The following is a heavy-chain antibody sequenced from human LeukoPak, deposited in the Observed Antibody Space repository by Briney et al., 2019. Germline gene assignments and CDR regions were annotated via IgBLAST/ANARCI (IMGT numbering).Heavy chain of an antibody. CDR3: ARVPFVVMGDTGNWFDP. V-gene: IGHV7-4-1*01. CDR1: GYTFTNYA. Sequence: VASVKVSCKASGYTFTNYAMNWVRQAPGQGLEWMGWINTNTGNPTYAQGFTGRFVFSLDASVSTAYPQIRRLKAEDTAVYYCARVPFVVMGDTGNWFDPWGQGTLVTVSS. CDR2: INTNTGNP. D-gene: IGHD2-8*01. J-gene: IGHJ5*02.